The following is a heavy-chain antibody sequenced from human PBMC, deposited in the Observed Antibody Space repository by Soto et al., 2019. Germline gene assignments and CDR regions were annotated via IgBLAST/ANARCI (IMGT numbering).Heavy chain of an antibody. CDR1: GITVSTNY. J-gene: IGHJ4*02. V-gene: IGHV3-66*01. CDR2: IYSGVTT. Sequence: PGGSLRLSCAASGITVSTNYMSWVRQAPGMGLEWVSVIYSGVTTHYADSVKGRFTISRDNSKNTLYLHMSSLRAEDTAVYYCARGHWVSAYGAGAYFDYWGQGTLVTVSS. CDR3: ARGHWVSAYGAGAYFDY. D-gene: IGHD3-16*01.